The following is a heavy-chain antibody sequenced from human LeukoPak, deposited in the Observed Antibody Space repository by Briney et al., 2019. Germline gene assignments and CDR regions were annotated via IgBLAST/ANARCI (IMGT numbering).Heavy chain of an antibody. CDR1: GFTFSSYA. CDR2: ISGSGGST. CDR3: AKDEEIVVDMGFDY. J-gene: IGHJ4*02. D-gene: IGHD3-22*01. Sequence: GGPLRLSCAASGFTFSSYAMSWVRQAPGKGLEWVSAISGSGGSTYYADSVKGRFTISRDNSKNTLYLQMNSLRAEDTAVYYCAKDEEIVVDMGFDYWGQGTLVTVSS. V-gene: IGHV3-23*01.